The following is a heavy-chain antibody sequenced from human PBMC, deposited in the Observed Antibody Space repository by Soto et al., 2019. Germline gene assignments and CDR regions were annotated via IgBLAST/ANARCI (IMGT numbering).Heavy chain of an antibody. Sequence: QVQLVQSGAEVKKPGASVKVSCKASGYTFTSYGISWVRQAPGQGLEWMGWISAYNGNTNYAQKLQGRVTMTTDTATSTAYMELRSLRSDDTAVYYCARGGYCSSTSCYPYNWFDPWGQGTLVTVSS. CDR1: GYTFTSYG. J-gene: IGHJ5*02. CDR3: ARGGYCSSTSCYPYNWFDP. CDR2: ISAYNGNT. V-gene: IGHV1-18*01. D-gene: IGHD2-2*01.